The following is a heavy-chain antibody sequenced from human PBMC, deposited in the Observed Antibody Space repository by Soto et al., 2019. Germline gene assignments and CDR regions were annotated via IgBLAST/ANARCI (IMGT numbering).Heavy chain of an antibody. Sequence: SVKVSCKASGGTFSSYAISWVRRAPGQGLEWMGGIIPIFGTASYAQKFQGRVTITADESTSTAYMELSSLRSEDKAVYYSGRVKGTRIVVPNVVFDIGAQGKM. CDR1: GGTFSSYA. CDR2: IIPIFGTA. CDR3: GRVKGTRIVVPNVVFDI. D-gene: IGHD3-22*01. J-gene: IGHJ3*02. V-gene: IGHV1-69*13.